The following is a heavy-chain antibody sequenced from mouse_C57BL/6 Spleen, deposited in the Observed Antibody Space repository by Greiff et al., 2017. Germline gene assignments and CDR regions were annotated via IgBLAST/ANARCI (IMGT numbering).Heavy chain of an antibody. Sequence: EVKLMESGGGLVKPGGSLKLSCAASGFTFSDYGMHWVRQAPEMGLEWVAYISSGSSTSYYADTVKGRFTISRDNAKNTLFLQMTSLRSEDTAMYYCAREDYYGSKVYAMDYWGQGTSVTVSS. CDR2: ISSGSSTS. J-gene: IGHJ4*01. V-gene: IGHV5-17*01. D-gene: IGHD1-1*01. CDR3: AREDYYGSKVYAMDY. CDR1: GFTFSDYG.